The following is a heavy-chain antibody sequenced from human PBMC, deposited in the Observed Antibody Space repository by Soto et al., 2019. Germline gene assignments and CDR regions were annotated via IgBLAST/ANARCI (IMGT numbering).Heavy chain of an antibody. D-gene: IGHD6-19*01. CDR3: ARGGALDGTSPPFNH. CDR1: GYTFSGHY. CDR2: INANSGDT. Sequence: ASVKVSCKASGYTFSGHYMHWIRQAPGQGPEWLGWINANSGDTDRAPKFQDRLTMTRDTSISTAYMELSRLRSDDTAVYYCARGGALDGTSPPFNHWGQGALVTVSS. V-gene: IGHV1-2*02. J-gene: IGHJ4*02.